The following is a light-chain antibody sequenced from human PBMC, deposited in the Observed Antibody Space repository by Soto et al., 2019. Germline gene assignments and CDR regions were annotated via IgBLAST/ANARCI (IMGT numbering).Light chain of an antibody. CDR3: QHVYRFPHT. CDR2: GAS. CDR1: QYISNY. Sequence: DIQMTQSPSSLSASVGDGVTITCRASQYISNYLNWYQQKPGKVPEVLIYGASSLQGGVPSRFTGSGYGTDVSLTISSLQPEDSSRYYCQHVYRFPHTFGHGTKV. V-gene: IGKV1-39*01. J-gene: IGKJ3*01.